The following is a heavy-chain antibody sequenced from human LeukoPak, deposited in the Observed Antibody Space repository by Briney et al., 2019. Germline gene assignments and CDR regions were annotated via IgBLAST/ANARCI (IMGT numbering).Heavy chain of an antibody. CDR1: GFIFRDHG. D-gene: IGHD3-16*01. CDR3: AREGGYDYVWGSYPYYFDY. CDR2: ISYDGSNK. Sequence: GRSLRLSCAASGFIFRDHGMHWVRQAPGKGLEWVAVISYDGSNKYYADSVKGRFTISRDNSKNTLYLQMNSLRAEDTAVYYCAREGGYDYVWGSYPYYFDYWGQGTLVTVSS. V-gene: IGHV3-30*19. J-gene: IGHJ4*02.